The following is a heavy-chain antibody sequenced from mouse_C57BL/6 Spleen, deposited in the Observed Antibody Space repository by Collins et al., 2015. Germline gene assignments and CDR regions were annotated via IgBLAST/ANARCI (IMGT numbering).Heavy chain of an antibody. J-gene: IGHJ3*01. Sequence: VKQRPGKGLEWIGQIYPGDGDTNYNGKFKGKATLTADKSSTTVYMQLSSLTSEDSAVYFCARGPYWGQGTLVTVSA. CDR3: ARGPY. CDR2: IYPGDGDT. V-gene: IGHV1-80*01.